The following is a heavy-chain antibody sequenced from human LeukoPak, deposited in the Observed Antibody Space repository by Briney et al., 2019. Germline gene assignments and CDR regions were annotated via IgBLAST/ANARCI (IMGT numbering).Heavy chain of an antibody. Sequence: ASVKVSCKASGCTFTDYYMHWVRQAPGQGLEWMGWINPNNGGTYSTQKFQGWVTITRDKSISTAYMELSRLTSDDTAVYSCARANPLHCSSTSCLFDYWGQGSLVTVSA. CDR2: INPNNGGT. CDR3: ARANPLHCSSTSCLFDY. J-gene: IGHJ4*02. D-gene: IGHD2-2*01. CDR1: GCTFTDYY. V-gene: IGHV1-2*04.